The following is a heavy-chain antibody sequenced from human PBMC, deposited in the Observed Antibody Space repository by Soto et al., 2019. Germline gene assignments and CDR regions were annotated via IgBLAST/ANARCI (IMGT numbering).Heavy chain of an antibody. CDR2: ISGSGGST. D-gene: IGHD5-12*01. Sequence: GGSLRLSCAASGFTFSSYAMSWVRQAPGKGLEWVSAISGSGGSTYYADSVKGRFTISRDNSKNTLYLQMNSLRAEDTAVYYCAKGRYSGYDGIDAFDIWGQGTMVTVSS. CDR3: AKGRYSGYDGIDAFDI. V-gene: IGHV3-23*01. J-gene: IGHJ3*02. CDR1: GFTFSSYA.